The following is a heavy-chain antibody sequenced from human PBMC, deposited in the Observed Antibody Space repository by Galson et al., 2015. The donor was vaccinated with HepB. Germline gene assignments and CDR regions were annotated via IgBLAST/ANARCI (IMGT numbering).Heavy chain of an antibody. CDR3: ARTFRRDSGDYGRLDY. Sequence: SLRLSCAASGFTFSSYWMSWVRQAPGKGLEWVADIEQDGSEKYHVDSVKGRFTISRDNAKNSLYLQMNSLRAEDTAVYYCARTFRRDSGDYGRLDYWGQGTLVTVSS. CDR1: GFTFSSYW. V-gene: IGHV3-7*03. D-gene: IGHD4-17*01. J-gene: IGHJ4*02. CDR2: IEQDGSEK.